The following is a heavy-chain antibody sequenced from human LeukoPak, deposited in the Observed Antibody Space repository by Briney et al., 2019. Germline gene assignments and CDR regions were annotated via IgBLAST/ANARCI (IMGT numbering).Heavy chain of an antibody. CDR1: GFTFSNYA. V-gene: IGHV3-30-3*01. Sequence: PGGSLRLSCAASGFTFSNYAMHWVRQAPGKGLEWVAVVSYDGSNKYYADSVKGRFTISRDNSKNTLYLQMNSLRAEDTAVYYCARDATSEHYFDYWGQGTLVTVSS. J-gene: IGHJ4*02. D-gene: IGHD1-26*01. CDR3: ARDATSEHYFDY. CDR2: VSYDGSNK.